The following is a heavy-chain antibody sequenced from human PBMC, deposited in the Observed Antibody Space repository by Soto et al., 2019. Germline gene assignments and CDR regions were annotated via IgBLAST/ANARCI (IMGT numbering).Heavy chain of an antibody. CDR1: GGTFSSYA. CDR2: IIPIFGTA. J-gene: IGHJ4*02. Sequence: SVKVSCKASGGTFSSYAISWVRQAPGQGLEWMGGIIPIFGTANYAQKFQGRVTITADKSTSTAYMELSSLRSEDTAVYYCARDFGKYSSGWYGFDYWGQGTLVTVS. CDR3: ARDFGKYSSGWYGFDY. V-gene: IGHV1-69*06. D-gene: IGHD6-19*01.